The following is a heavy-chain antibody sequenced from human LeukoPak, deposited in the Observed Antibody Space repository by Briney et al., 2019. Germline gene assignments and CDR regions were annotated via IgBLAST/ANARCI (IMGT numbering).Heavy chain of an antibody. CDR2: INQSGST. J-gene: IGHJ3*02. Sequence: SETLSLTCAVYGGSFSGYYWSWIRQPPGKGLEWIGEINQSGSTNYNPSLKSRVTISVDTSKNQFSLKLSSVTAADTAVYYCARHTYYYDSSGYPDAFDIWGQGTMVTVSS. V-gene: IGHV4-34*01. CDR1: GGSFSGYY. CDR3: ARHTYYYDSSGYPDAFDI. D-gene: IGHD3-22*01.